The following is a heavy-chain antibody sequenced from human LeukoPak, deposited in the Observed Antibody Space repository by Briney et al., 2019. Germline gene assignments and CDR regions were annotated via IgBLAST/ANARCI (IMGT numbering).Heavy chain of an antibody. V-gene: IGHV3-23*01. D-gene: IGHD1-14*01. CDR1: GFTFSTYA. Sequence: GGSLRLSCAASGFTFSTYAMSWVRQAPGKGLEWVSSIGGSRGSIYYADSVKGRFTISRDDPKNTLDLQISSLRADDTAVYYCAKAAFDGHPGAFDIRGQGTLVTVSS. CDR3: AKAAFDGHPGAFDI. J-gene: IGHJ3*02. CDR2: IGGSRGSI.